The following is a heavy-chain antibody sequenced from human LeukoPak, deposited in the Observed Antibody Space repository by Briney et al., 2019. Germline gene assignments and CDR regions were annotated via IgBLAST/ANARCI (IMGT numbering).Heavy chain of an antibody. V-gene: IGHV3-43*02. CDR1: GLNFDDSA. CDR2: ISADGGST. J-gene: IGHJ4*01. CDR3: AKESGKFDY. Sequence: GGSLRLCCVASGLNFDDSAMHWVRQAPGKGLEWVFLISADGGSTFSADSVKGRFSISRDNSKNSLYLQMNSLRSEDTAMYYCAKESGKFDYWGQGTLVAVSS.